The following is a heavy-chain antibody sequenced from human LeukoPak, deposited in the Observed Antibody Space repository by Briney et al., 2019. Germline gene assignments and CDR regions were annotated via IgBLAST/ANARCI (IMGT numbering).Heavy chain of an antibody. CDR2: IYSGGYT. Sequence: PGGSLRLSCAASGFTVSSNYMNWVRQAPGKGLEWVSVIYSGGYTHYADSVKGRFTFSRDNFKNTLYLQMNSLRAEDTAVYYCVKYRRSGPGPYYYYMDVWGKGTTVTVSS. D-gene: IGHD5-12*01. J-gene: IGHJ6*03. CDR1: GFTVSSNY. CDR3: VKYRRSGPGPYYYYMDV. V-gene: IGHV3-53*01.